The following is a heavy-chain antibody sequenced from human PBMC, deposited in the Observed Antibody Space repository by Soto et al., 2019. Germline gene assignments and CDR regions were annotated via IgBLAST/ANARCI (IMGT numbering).Heavy chain of an antibody. D-gene: IGHD5-12*01. CDR2: ISGSGGST. CDR3: AKGRREYSGYDYYYYYYMDV. J-gene: IGHJ6*03. Sequence: GGSLRLSCAASGFTFSSYAMSWVRQAPGKGLEWVSAISGSGGSTYYADSVKGRFTISRDNSKNTLYLQMNSLRAEDTAVYYCAKGRREYSGYDYYYYYYMDVWGKGTTVTVSS. CDR1: GFTFSSYA. V-gene: IGHV3-23*01.